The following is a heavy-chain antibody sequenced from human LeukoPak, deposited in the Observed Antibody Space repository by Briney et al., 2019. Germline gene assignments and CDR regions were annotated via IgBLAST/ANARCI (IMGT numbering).Heavy chain of an antibody. CDR3: AKVVSEGYSSGWLVDY. CDR1: GFTFSSYA. V-gene: IGHV3-23*01. Sequence: GGSLRLSCAASGFTFSSYAMSWVRQAPGKGLEWVSAISGSGGSTYYADSVKGRFTISRDNSKITLYLQMNSLRAEDTAVYYCAKVVSEGYSSGWLVDYWGQGTLVTVSS. CDR2: ISGSGGST. J-gene: IGHJ4*02. D-gene: IGHD6-19*01.